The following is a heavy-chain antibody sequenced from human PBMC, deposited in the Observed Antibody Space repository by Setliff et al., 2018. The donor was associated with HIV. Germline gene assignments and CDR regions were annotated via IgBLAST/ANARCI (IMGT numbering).Heavy chain of an antibody. CDR2: IYYSGST. CDR3: ARANWGDWYFDL. CDR1: GGSISSYY. D-gene: IGHD7-27*01. J-gene: IGHJ2*01. V-gene: IGHV4-59*01. Sequence: PSETLSLTCTVSGGSISSYYWSWIRQPPGKGLEWIGYIYYSGSTNYNPSLKSRVTISVDTSKNQFSLKLRSVTAADTAVYYCARANWGDWYFDLWGRGALVTAPQ.